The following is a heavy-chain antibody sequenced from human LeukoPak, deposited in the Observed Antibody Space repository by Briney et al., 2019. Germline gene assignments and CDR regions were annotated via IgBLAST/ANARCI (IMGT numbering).Heavy chain of an antibody. J-gene: IGHJ4*02. D-gene: IGHD5-24*01. Sequence: GASVKVSCKASGYTFTSYVISSVRQAPGQGGEWMGWISAYNGNTNYAQKLQGRVTMTTDTSTSTAYMELRSLRSDDTAVYYCARVRMATIDYWGQGTLVTVSS. CDR3: ARVRMATIDY. V-gene: IGHV1-18*01. CDR1: GYTFTSYV. CDR2: ISAYNGNT.